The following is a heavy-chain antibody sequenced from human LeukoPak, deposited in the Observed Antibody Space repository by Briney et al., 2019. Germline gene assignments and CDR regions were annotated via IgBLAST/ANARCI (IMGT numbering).Heavy chain of an antibody. CDR3: AKEAYIEMATITPDY. CDR1: GFTFSSYG. D-gene: IGHD5-24*01. J-gene: IGHJ4*02. CDR2: IWYDGSNK. V-gene: IGHV3-33*06. Sequence: GRSLRLSCAASGFTFSSYGMHWVRQAPGKGLEWVAVIWYDGSNKYYADSVKGRFTISRDNSKNTLYLQMKSLRAEDTAVYYCAKEAYIEMATITPDYWGQGTLVTVSS.